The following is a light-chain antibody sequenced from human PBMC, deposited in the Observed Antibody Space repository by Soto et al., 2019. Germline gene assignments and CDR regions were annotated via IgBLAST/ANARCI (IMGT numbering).Light chain of an antibody. Sequence: DIQMTQSLSTLSASVGDRVTITCRASQSISSWLAWYQQKPGKAPKLLIHKASSLESGVPSRFSGSGSGTEFTLTISSLQPDDFATYYCQQYNSYSWTFGQGTKVEIK. J-gene: IGKJ1*01. CDR1: QSISSW. V-gene: IGKV1-5*03. CDR3: QQYNSYSWT. CDR2: KAS.